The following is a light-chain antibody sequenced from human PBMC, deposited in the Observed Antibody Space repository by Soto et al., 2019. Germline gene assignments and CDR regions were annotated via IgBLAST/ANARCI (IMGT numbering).Light chain of an antibody. CDR3: QKYYALPFT. Sequence: DIVMTQSPDSLAVSLGERATINCKSSQSVLYSSDNKNYLAWYQQKPGQSPRLLIYWASTRESGVPDRFSGSGSGTDFTLTVSSRQAEDVAVYYCQKYYALPFTFGPGTKV. V-gene: IGKV4-1*01. J-gene: IGKJ3*01. CDR1: QSVLYSSDNKNY. CDR2: WAS.